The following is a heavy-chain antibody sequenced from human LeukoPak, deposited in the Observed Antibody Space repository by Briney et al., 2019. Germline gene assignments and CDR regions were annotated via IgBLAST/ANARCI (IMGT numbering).Heavy chain of an antibody. CDR3: ARGPDDHGDYGWGYYSDY. Sequence: SQTLSLTCAISGDSVSSNSAAWNWIRQSPSRGLEWLGRTYYRSKWYNDYAVSVKSRITINPDTSKNQFSLQLNSVTPEDTAVYYCARGPDDHGDYGWGYYSDYWGQGTLVTVSS. D-gene: IGHD4-17*01. CDR2: TYYRSKWYN. V-gene: IGHV6-1*01. J-gene: IGHJ4*02. CDR1: GDSVSSNSAA.